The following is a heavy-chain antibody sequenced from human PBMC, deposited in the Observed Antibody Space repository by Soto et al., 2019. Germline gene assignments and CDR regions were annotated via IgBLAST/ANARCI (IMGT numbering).Heavy chain of an antibody. Sequence: EVQLLESGGGLVQPGGSLRLSCAASGFTFSSYAMSWVRQAPGKGLEWVSAISGSGGSTYYADSVKGRFTISRDNSKNTLYLQMNSLRAEDTAVYYCATWNRGVAATQYSYYYYMDVWGKGTTVTVSS. J-gene: IGHJ6*03. CDR2: ISGSGGST. CDR1: GFTFSSYA. D-gene: IGHD2-15*01. CDR3: ATWNRGVAATQYSYYYYMDV. V-gene: IGHV3-23*01.